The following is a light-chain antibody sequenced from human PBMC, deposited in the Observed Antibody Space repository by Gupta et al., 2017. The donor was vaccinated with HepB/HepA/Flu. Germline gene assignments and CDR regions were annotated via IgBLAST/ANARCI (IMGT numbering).Light chain of an antibody. CDR3: QHRGS. CDR2: GAS. J-gene: IGKJ2*04. V-gene: IGKV3-15*01. Sequence: EIVMTQSPVTLSVSAGERASLSCRASQSVSSNLAWYQQKPGQAPRLLIYGASNRAIGIPTRFSGSGSGTQFARTISNLQSEDFEVYYCQHRGSFGQGTKLEIK. CDR1: QSVSSN.